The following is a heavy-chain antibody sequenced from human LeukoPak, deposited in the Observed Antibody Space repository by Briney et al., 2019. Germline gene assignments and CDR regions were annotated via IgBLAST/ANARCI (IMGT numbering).Heavy chain of an antibody. CDR1: GGTFSSYA. V-gene: IGHV1-69*04. CDR2: IIPILGIA. Sequence: ASVKVSCKASGGTFSSYAISWVRQAPGQGLEWMGRIIPILGIANYAQKFQGRVTITADKSTSTAYMELSSLRSEDTAVYYCAGLLWFGGYYFDYWGQGTLVTVSS. CDR3: AGLLWFGGYYFDY. J-gene: IGHJ4*02. D-gene: IGHD3-10*01.